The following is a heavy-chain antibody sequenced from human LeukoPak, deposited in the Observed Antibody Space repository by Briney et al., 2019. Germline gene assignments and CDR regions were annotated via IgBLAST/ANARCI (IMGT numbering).Heavy chain of an antibody. CDR2: IDPSGGGT. Sequence: ASVKVSCKAAGYTFTNNYIHWVRQAPGQGLEWMGVIDPSGGGTRYAQKFQGRVTLTRDMSTSTVYMALSSLRSEDTAVYYCARATYSYAPFDYWGQGTLVTVSS. J-gene: IGHJ4*02. D-gene: IGHD5-18*01. CDR1: GYTFTNNY. V-gene: IGHV1-46*01. CDR3: ARATYSYAPFDY.